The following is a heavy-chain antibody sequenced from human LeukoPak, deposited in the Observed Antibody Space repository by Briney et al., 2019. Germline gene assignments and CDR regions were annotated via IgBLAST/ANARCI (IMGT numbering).Heavy chain of an antibody. V-gene: IGHV4-34*01. J-gene: IGHJ4*02. Sequence: SETLSLTCAVYGGSFSGYYWSWIRQPPGKGLEWIGEINHSGSTNYNPSLKSRVTISVDTSKNQFSLEPSSVTAADTAVYYCARATYVYSSSWRLEGNFDYWGQGTLVTVSS. CDR3: ARATYVYSSSWRLEGNFDY. D-gene: IGHD6-13*01. CDR2: INHSGST. CDR1: GGSFSGYY.